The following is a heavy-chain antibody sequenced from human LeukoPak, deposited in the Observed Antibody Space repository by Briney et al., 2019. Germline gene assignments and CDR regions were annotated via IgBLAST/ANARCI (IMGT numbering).Heavy chain of an antibody. Sequence: GGPLRLSCAASGFTFSSYAMSWVRQAPGKGLEWVSSISVGGGSTFYADSVKGRFTISRDNSKSTLYLQMNSLRAEDTAVYYCAKDRGSGYSPYYYYGMDVWGQGTTLTVSS. CDR3: AKDRGSGYSPYYYYGMDV. J-gene: IGHJ6*02. D-gene: IGHD3-9*01. CDR1: GFTFSSYA. V-gene: IGHV3-23*01. CDR2: ISVGGGST.